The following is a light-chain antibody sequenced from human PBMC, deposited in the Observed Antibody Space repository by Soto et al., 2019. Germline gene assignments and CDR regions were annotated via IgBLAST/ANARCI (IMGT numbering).Light chain of an antibody. CDR3: AAWDDSLNGLYV. J-gene: IGLJ1*01. CDR2: SNN. Sequence: QSVLTQPPSASGTPGQRGSISCYGSSSNIGSNTVNWYQQLPGTAPKLLIYSNNQRPSGVPDRFSGSKSGTSASLAISGLQSEDEADYYCAAWDDSLNGLYVFGTGTKVTVL. CDR1: SSNIGSNT. V-gene: IGLV1-44*01.